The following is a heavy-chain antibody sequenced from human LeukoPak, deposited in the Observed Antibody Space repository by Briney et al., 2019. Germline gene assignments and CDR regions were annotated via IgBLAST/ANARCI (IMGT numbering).Heavy chain of an antibody. Sequence: GGSLRLSCVASGFTFRSYCMNWVRQAPGKGLEWVSSIGSSSSDIHYAYSVKGRFTISRDNAENSLFLQMNSLRVEDTAVYYCAKYSEGYCSGGSCHYWGQGTLVTVSS. CDR3: AKYSEGYCSGGSCHY. D-gene: IGHD2-15*01. V-gene: IGHV3-21*01. CDR1: GFTFRSYC. J-gene: IGHJ4*02. CDR2: IGSSSSDI.